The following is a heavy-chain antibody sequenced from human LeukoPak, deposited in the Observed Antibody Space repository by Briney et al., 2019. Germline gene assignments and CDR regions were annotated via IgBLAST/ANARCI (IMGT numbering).Heavy chain of an antibody. D-gene: IGHD6-13*01. CDR1: GYRFTSYW. CDR3: ARQASSWYFNWFDP. Sequence: GESLKISCKGSGYRFTSYWIAWVRQMPGKGLEWMGIIYPSDSDTRYSPSFQGQVSISADKSISAAYLQWSSLKASDTAMYYCARQASSWYFNWFDPWGQGTLVTVSS. J-gene: IGHJ5*02. CDR2: IYPSDSDT. V-gene: IGHV5-51*01.